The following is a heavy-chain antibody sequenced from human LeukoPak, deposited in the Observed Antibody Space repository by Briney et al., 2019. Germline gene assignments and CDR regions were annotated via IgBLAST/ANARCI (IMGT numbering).Heavy chain of an antibody. CDR3: AKEIVGAPTPGAY. CDR1: TDSITSNW. J-gene: IGHJ4*02. CDR2: VHKSGST. Sequence: SETLSLTCAVSTDSITSNWWSWVRQPPGKGLEWIGEVHKSGSTNYYPSLQSRVTISIDKSKNQIALELTSVTAADTAVYYCAKEIVGAPTPGAYWGQGILVTVFS. V-gene: IGHV4-4*02. D-gene: IGHD1-26*01.